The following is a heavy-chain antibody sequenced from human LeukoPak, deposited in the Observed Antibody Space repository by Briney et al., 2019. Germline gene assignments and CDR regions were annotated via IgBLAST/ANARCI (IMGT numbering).Heavy chain of an antibody. CDR3: ARAGGAVAGPAYYFDY. D-gene: IGHD6-19*01. Sequence: SVKVSCKASGGTFSSYAISWVRQAPGQGLEWMGRIIPIFGTANYAQKFQGRVTITADKSTSTAYMELSSLRSEDTAVYYCARAGGAVAGPAYYFDYWGQGTLVTVSS. CDR1: GGTFSSYA. J-gene: IGHJ4*02. V-gene: IGHV1-69*06. CDR2: IIPIFGTA.